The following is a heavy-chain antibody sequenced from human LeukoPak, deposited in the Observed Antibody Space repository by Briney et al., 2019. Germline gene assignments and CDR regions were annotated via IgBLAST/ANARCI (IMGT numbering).Heavy chain of an antibody. Sequence: GESLKISCKASGYSFISYWIAWVRQMPGKGLEWMGTIYPGDSDTRYSPSFQGQVTISADKSINTASLQWSSLTASDTAMYYCARPLVGTGYSSSWYFNYWGQGTLVTVSS. CDR1: GYSFISYW. CDR2: IYPGDSDT. V-gene: IGHV5-51*03. D-gene: IGHD6-13*01. J-gene: IGHJ4*02. CDR3: ARPLVGTGYSSSWYFNY.